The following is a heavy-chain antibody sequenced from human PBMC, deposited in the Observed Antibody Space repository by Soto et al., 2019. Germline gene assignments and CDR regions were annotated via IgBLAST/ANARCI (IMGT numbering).Heavy chain of an antibody. CDR2: IYYSGST. CDR1: GGSISSVGYY. D-gene: IGHD3-3*01. Sequence: QVQLQESGPGLVKPSQTLSLTCTVSGGSISSVGYYWSWIRQNPGKGLEWIGYIYYSGSTYYNPSLKSRVTISVDTSKNQFSLKLSSVTAADTAVYYCASDYDFWSGYYSAWGQGTLVTVSS. J-gene: IGHJ5*02. CDR3: ASDYDFWSGYYSA. V-gene: IGHV4-31*03.